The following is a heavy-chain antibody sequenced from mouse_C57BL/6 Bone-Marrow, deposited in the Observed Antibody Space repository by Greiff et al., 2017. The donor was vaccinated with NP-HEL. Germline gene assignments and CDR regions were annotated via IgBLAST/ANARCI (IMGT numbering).Heavy chain of an antibody. CDR3: ARWNYSNYSWFAY. CDR1: GYTFTSYW. J-gene: IGHJ3*01. V-gene: IGHV1-53*01. CDR2: INPSNGGT. Sequence: QVQLKQSGTELVKPGASVKLSCKASGYTFTSYWMHWVKQRPGQGLEWIGNINPSNGGTNYNEKFKSKATLTVDKSSSTAYMQLSSLTSEDSAVYYCARWNYSNYSWFAYWGQGTLVTVSA. D-gene: IGHD2-5*01.